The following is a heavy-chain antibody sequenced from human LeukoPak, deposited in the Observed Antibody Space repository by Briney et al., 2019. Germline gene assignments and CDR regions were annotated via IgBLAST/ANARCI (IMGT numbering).Heavy chain of an antibody. CDR2: IYYTGST. Sequence: SETLSLTCTVSGGSISSGGYYWSWIRQHPGKGLEWIGYIYYTGSTYYNPSLKSRVTISVDTSKNQFSLNLSSVTAADTAVYYCAREGLGELSPYFDYWGQGTLVTVSS. D-gene: IGHD3-16*02. CDR3: AREGLGELSPYFDY. V-gene: IGHV4-31*03. J-gene: IGHJ4*02. CDR1: GGSISSGGYY.